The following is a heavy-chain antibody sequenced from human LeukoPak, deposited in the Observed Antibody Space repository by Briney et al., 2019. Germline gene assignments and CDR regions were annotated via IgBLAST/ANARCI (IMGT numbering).Heavy chain of an antibody. Sequence: SETLSLTCTVSGGSISSYYWSWIRQPAGKGLEWIGRIYITGSTNYNPSLKSRVTMSVDTSKNQFSLKLISMTAADTAVYYCSRESGPYCPFGHWGQGTLVAVTS. CDR3: SRESGPYCPFGH. J-gene: IGHJ5*02. V-gene: IGHV4-4*07. CDR2: IYITGST. D-gene: IGHD1-26*01. CDR1: GGSISSYY.